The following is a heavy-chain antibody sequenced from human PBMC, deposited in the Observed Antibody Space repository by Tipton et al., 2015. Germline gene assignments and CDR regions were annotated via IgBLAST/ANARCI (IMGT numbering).Heavy chain of an antibody. CDR1: GGSISSYY. V-gene: IGHV4-59*01. CDR2: IYSSATT. D-gene: IGHD3-22*01. J-gene: IGHJ4*02. Sequence: TLSLTCTVSGGSISSYYWNWIRQSPGKGLEWIGYIYSSATTSYSSALRSRVTISVDTSKNQFSLNLRSVTAADTAVYYCARDAYYYDSSGYYITDYWGQGTLVTVSS. CDR3: ARDAYYYDSSGYYITDY.